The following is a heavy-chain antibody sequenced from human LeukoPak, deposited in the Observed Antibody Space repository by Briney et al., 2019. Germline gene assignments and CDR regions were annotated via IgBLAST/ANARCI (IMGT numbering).Heavy chain of an antibody. J-gene: IGHJ6*02. CDR2: IDSDGTTT. CDR1: GFTFNSYM. D-gene: IGHD2-2*01. CDR3: ARESGSCSRTTCYFYYYGMDV. Sequence: PGRSLRLSCAASGFTFNSYMMHWVRQAPGKGLEWVSRIDSDGTTTDYADSVEGRLTISRDNAKNTLYLQMNSLRAEDTAVYYCARESGSCSRTTCYFYYYGMDVWGQGTTVTVSS. V-gene: IGHV3-74*01.